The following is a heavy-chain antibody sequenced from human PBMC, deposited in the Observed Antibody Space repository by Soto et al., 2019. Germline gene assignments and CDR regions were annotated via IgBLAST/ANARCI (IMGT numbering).Heavy chain of an antibody. D-gene: IGHD2-2*01. CDR3: PRTQWPAGYPEGFDL. V-gene: IGHV1-18*04. CDR2: ISAYNGDT. J-gene: IGHJ3*01. Sequence: ASVKVSCKTSSYTFTSHGISWVRWAPGRGLEWMGWISAYNGDTKYAPRVQDRVSITTDTSTAAAYLDLRSLRFDDPAIYFCPRTQWPAGYPEGFDLWG. CDR1: SYTFTSHG.